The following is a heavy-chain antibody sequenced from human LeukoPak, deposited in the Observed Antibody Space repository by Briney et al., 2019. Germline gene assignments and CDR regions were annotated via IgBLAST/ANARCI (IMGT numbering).Heavy chain of an antibody. V-gene: IGHV3-73*01. Sequence: GGSLRLSCAASGFTFSGSTMHWVRQASGKGLEWVGRIRSKANSYATAYAASVKGRFTISRDDSKNTAYRQMNSLRTEDTAVYYCTVRPETNFDCWGQGTLVTVSS. J-gene: IGHJ4*02. D-gene: IGHD5-24*01. CDR1: GFTFSGST. CDR2: IRSKANSYAT. CDR3: TVRPETNFDC.